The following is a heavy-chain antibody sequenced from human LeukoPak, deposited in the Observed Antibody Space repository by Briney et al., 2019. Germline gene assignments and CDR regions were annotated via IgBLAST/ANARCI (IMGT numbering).Heavy chain of an antibody. V-gene: IGHV3-48*03. Sequence: GGSLRLSCAASGFTFSSYEMNWVRQTPGKGLEWVSYISSSGSTIYYADSVKGRFTISRDNAKNSLYLQMNSLRAEDTAVYYRARGATGTSYYFDYWGQGTLVTVSS. CDR3: ARGATGTSYYFDY. D-gene: IGHD1-1*01. J-gene: IGHJ4*02. CDR1: GFTFSSYE. CDR2: ISSSGSTI.